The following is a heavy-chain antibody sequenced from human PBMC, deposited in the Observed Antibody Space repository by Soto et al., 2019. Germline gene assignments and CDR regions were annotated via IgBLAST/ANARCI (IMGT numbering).Heavy chain of an antibody. CDR1: GVSITTTIYY. CDR3: ARHGSY. J-gene: IGHJ4*02. CDR2: VYFSGTT. Sequence: SETLSLTCTVSGVSITTTIYYWGWIRHPPGKGLEWIGSVYFSGTTYYNPSLKSRVTISVDTSKNHFSLRLSSVTAADTAIYYCARHGSYWGQGTLVTVSS. V-gene: IGHV4-39*01.